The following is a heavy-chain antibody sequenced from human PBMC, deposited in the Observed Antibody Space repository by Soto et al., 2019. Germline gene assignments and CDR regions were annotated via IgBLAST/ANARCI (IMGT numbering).Heavy chain of an antibody. Sequence: ASETLSLTCTFSGGSISSGGYYWSWIRQHPGKGLEWIGYIYYSGSTYYNPSLKSRVTISVDTSKNQFSLKLSSVTAADTAVYYCARELGPSHSDYWGQGTLVTVSS. CDR1: GGSISSGGYY. V-gene: IGHV4-31*03. CDR3: ARELGPSHSDY. D-gene: IGHD3-3*02. CDR2: IYYSGST. J-gene: IGHJ4*02.